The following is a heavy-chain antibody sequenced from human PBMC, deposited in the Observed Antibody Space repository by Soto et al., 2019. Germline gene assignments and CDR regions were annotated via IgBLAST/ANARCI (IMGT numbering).Heavy chain of an antibody. Sequence: QVQLQESGPGLVKPSETLSLTCTVSGGSITSYYWSWIRQPPGKGLEWIGYISYSGSTNYNPSLKSRVTISVETSKNQFYLKLSSVTAADTAVYYCAREGVSSSWYYYYAMDVWGQGTTVTVSS. CDR1: GGSITSYY. V-gene: IGHV4-59*01. CDR2: ISYSGST. D-gene: IGHD6-13*01. J-gene: IGHJ6*02. CDR3: AREGVSSSWYYYYAMDV.